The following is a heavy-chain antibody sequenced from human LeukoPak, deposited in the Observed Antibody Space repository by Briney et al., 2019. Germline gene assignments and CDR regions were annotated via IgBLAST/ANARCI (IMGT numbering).Heavy chain of an antibody. V-gene: IGHV1-46*01. J-gene: IGHJ3*02. CDR1: GYTFTSYY. CDR2: INPTST. CDR3: ARTHDAFDI. Sequence: ASVKVSCKASGYTFTSYYLHWVRQAPGQGLEWMGIINPTSTSYAQKFQGRVAMTRDTSTSTVYMELRSLRSDDTAVYYCARTHDAFDIWGQGTMVTVSS.